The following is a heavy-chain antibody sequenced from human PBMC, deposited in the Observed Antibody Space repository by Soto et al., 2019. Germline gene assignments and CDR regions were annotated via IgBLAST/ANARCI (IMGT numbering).Heavy chain of an antibody. V-gene: IGHV1-46*01. Sequence: ASVKVSCKASGYTFTSYYMHWVRQAPGQGLEWMGIINPSGGSTSYAQKFQGRVTMTRDTSTSTVYMELSSLRSEDTAVYYCAREGAVLTYWFDPWGQGTLVTVPQ. CDR3: AREGAVLTYWFDP. CDR2: INPSGGST. CDR1: GYTFTSYY. D-gene: IGHD3-10*01. J-gene: IGHJ5*02.